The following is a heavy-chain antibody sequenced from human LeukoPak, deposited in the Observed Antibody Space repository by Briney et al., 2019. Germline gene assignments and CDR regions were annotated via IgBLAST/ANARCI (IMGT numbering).Heavy chain of an antibody. D-gene: IGHD4-17*01. CDR1: GFTFSSYS. CDR3: ARRGDYGASDY. Sequence: QPGGSLRLSCAASGFTFSSYSMNWVRQAPGKGLEWVSVIYSGGSTYYADSVKGRFTISRDNSKNTLYLQMNSLRAEDTAVYYCARRGDYGASDYWGQGTLVTVSS. J-gene: IGHJ4*02. CDR2: IYSGGST. V-gene: IGHV3-53*01.